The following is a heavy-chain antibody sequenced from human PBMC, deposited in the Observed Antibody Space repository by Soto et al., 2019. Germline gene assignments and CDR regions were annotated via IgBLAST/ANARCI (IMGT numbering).Heavy chain of an antibody. CDR2: IYYSGST. Sequence: SETLSLTCTVSGGSISSYYWSWIRQPPGKGLEWIGYIYYSGSTNYNPSLKSRVTISVDTSKNQFSLKLSSVTAADTAVYYCARAVLGYYDFWSGYPSSRNWFDPWGQGTLVTVSS. V-gene: IGHV4-59*01. D-gene: IGHD3-3*01. J-gene: IGHJ5*02. CDR3: ARAVLGYYDFWSGYPSSRNWFDP. CDR1: GGSISSYY.